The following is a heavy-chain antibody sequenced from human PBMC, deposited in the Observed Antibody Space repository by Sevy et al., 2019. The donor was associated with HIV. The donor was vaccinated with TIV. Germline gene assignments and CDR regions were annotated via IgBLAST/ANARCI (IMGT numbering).Heavy chain of an antibody. CDR1: GFTFDDYA. J-gene: IGHJ4*02. Sequence: GGSLRLSCAASGFTFDDYAMHWVRQAPGKGREWVSGISWNSGGIGYADSVRGRFTISRDNTKNSLYLQMNSLRVEDSATYYCVKAFYKDDSAWGQGTLVTVSS. V-gene: IGHV3-9*01. D-gene: IGHD1-1*01. CDR2: ISWNSGGI. CDR3: VKAFYKDDSA.